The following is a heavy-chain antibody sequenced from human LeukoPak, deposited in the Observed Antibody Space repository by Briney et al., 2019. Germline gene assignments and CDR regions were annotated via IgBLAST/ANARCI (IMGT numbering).Heavy chain of an antibody. V-gene: IGHV3-43D*03. J-gene: IGHJ6*04. Sequence: GGSLRLSCAASGFTFSSYAMHWVRQAPGKGLEWVSLISWDGGSTYYADSVKGRFTISRDNSKNSLYLQMNSLRAEDTAVYYCAELGITMIGGVWGKGTTVTISS. CDR1: GFTFSSYA. D-gene: IGHD3-10*02. CDR2: ISWDGGST. CDR3: AELGITMIGGV.